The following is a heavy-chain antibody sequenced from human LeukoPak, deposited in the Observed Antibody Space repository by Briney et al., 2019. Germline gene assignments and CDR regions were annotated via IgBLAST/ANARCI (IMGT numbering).Heavy chain of an antibody. J-gene: IGHJ4*02. CDR1: GGASSGYY. CDR2: INHSGST. CDR3: ASVRRSTWLNACFDY. V-gene: IGHV4-34*01. Sequence: PSETLSLTCAVYGGASSGYYWSGIRQPPGKGLEWIGEINHSGSTNYNPSLKSRVTISVDTSKNQLSRKLSSVTAADTAVYYCASVRRSTWLNACFDYWGQGTLVTVSS. D-gene: IGHD6-13*01.